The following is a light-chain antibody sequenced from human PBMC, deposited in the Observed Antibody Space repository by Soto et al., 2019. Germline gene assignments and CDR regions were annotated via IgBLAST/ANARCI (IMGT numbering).Light chain of an antibody. CDR1: TGAVTSGHY. J-gene: IGLJ2*01. Sequence: QAVMTQEPSLTVSPGGTVTLTCGSSTGAVTSGHYPYWFQQKPGQAPRTLIYDTSNKHSWTPARFSGSLLGGKAALTLSGAQPEDEAEYYCLLSYSGPHVVFGGGTKVTVL. V-gene: IGLV7-46*01. CDR2: DTS. CDR3: LLSYSGPHVV.